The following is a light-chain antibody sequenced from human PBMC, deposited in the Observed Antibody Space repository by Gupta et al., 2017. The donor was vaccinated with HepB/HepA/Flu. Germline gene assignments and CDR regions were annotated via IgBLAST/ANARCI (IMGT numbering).Light chain of an antibody. V-gene: IGLV7-43*01. J-gene: IGLJ3*02. CDR1: TAAVTTDHY. CDR3: LLYFGDVQWV. CDR2: STT. Sequence: TVVTQEPSLTVSPGGTVTPTSASNTAAVTTDHYPNCFQQTPGQPPMALIYSTTHNPSWTPALFAGSLLGGTAAPTLSGVPPADEADYYCLLYFGDVQWVFGGGTKLTV.